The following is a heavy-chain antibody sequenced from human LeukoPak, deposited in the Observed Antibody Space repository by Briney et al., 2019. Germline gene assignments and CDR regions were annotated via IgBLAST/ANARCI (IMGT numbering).Heavy chain of an antibody. CDR3: TRRADSITIFGVVTPSNWFDP. CDR2: IRSKANSYAT. J-gene: IGHJ5*02. V-gene: IGHV3-73*01. Sequence: PGGSLRLSCAASAFTFSGSAMHWVRQASGKGLEWVGRIRSKANSYATAYAASVKGRFTISRDDSKNTAYLQMNSLKTEDTAVYYCTRRADSITIFGVVTPSNWFDPWGQGTLVTVSS. D-gene: IGHD3-3*01. CDR1: AFTFSGSA.